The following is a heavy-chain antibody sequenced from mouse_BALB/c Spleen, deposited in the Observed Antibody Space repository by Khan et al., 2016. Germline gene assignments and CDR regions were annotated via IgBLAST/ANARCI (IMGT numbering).Heavy chain of an antibody. CDR3: ARTARIKY. CDR2: ISYSGST. CDR1: GYSITSGYG. Sequence: EVQLQESGPGLVKPSQSLSLTCTVTGYSITSGYGWNWIRQFPGNKLEWVGYISYSGSTNYNPSLKSRISITRDTSKNKFFLQLNSVTTEDTATYYCARTARIKYWGQGTTLTVSS. V-gene: IGHV3-2*02. D-gene: IGHD1-2*01. J-gene: IGHJ2*01.